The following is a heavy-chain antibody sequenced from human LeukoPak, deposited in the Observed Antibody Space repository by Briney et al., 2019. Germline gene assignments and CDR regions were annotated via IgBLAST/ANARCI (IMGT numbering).Heavy chain of an antibody. V-gene: IGHV4-34*01. Sequence: PSETLSLTCAVYGGSFSGYYWSWIRQPPGKGLEWIGEINHSGSTNYNPSLKSRVTISLDTSKNQFSLKLSSVTAADTAVYYCARTESHRGGKNYFDYWGQGTLVTVSS. CDR2: INHSGST. D-gene: IGHD4-23*01. CDR1: GGSFSGYY. CDR3: ARTESHRGGKNYFDY. J-gene: IGHJ4*02.